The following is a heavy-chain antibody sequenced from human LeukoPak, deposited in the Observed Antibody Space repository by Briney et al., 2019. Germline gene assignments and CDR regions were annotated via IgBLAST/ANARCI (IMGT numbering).Heavy chain of an antibody. Sequence: SETLSLTCTVSGGSISIYYWSWIRQPAGKGLEWIGRIYTSGSTNYNPSLKSRVTISVDTSKNQSSLKLSSVTAADTAVYYCARMTRAGSYVNFDYWGQGTLVTVSS. CDR1: GGSISIYY. J-gene: IGHJ4*02. V-gene: IGHV4-4*07. CDR2: IYTSGST. CDR3: ARMTRAGSYVNFDY. D-gene: IGHD6-19*01.